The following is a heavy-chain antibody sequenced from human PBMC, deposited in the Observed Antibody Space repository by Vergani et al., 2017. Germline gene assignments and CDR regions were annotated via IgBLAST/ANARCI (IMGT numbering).Heavy chain of an antibody. CDR3: TSVPRSSLNTLFFDY. V-gene: IGHV3-11*01. J-gene: IGHJ4*02. CDR1: GFTFSDYY. CDR2: ISSSGSTI. Sequence: QVQLVESGGGLVKPGGSLRLPCAASGFTFSDYYMSWIRQAPGKGLEWVSYISSSGSTIYYADSVKGRFTISRDNAKNSLYLPMNSLRAEDTAVYYCTSVPRSSLNTLFFDYWGEGTLVTVSS. D-gene: IGHD2-15*01.